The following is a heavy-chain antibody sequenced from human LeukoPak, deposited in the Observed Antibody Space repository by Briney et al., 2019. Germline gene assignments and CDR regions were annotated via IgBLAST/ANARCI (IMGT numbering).Heavy chain of an antibody. CDR3: ARRAGYPVDYYYYGMDV. D-gene: IGHD5-18*01. V-gene: IGHV3-33*01. CDR1: GFTFSSYG. Sequence: GGSLRLSCAASGFTFSSYGMRWVRQAPGKGLEWVAVIWCDGSNKNYADSVKGRFTISRDNSKNTLYLQTNSLRAEDTAVYYCARRAGYPVDYYYYGMDVWGQGTTVTVSS. CDR2: IWCDGSNK. J-gene: IGHJ6*02.